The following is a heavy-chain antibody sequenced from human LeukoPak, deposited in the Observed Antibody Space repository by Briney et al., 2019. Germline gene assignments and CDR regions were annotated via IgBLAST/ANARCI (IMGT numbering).Heavy chain of an antibody. D-gene: IGHD3-22*01. Sequence: PSGTLSLTCAVSGASITSYAWWSWVRQPPGKGLEWIGEMHLNGNTNYNPSLKSRVTMSIDKSKNQFSLNLSSVTAADTAVYYCARVISSAWRQNDLWGQGTLVTVSS. CDR3: ARVISSAWRQNDL. V-gene: IGHV4-4*02. CDR1: GASITSYAW. CDR2: MHLNGNT. J-gene: IGHJ5*02.